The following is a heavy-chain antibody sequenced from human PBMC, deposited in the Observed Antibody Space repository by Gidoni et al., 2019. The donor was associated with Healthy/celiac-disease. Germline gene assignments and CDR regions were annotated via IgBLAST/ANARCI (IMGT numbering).Heavy chain of an antibody. Sequence: QVQLVQSGAAVKKPGSSVKVSCKAPGGTFSSYAISWVRPAPGQGLEWRGGIIPIFGTANYAQKFQGRVTITADESTSTAYMELSSLRSEDTAVYYCARDYHGDYYYYGMDVWGQGTTVTVSS. CDR1: GGTFSSYA. J-gene: IGHJ6*02. V-gene: IGHV1-69*01. CDR2: IIPIFGTA. D-gene: IGHD4-17*01. CDR3: ARDYHGDYYYYGMDV.